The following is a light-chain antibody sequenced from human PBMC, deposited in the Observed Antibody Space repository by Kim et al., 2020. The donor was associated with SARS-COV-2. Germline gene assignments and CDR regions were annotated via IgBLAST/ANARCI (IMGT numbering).Light chain of an antibody. V-gene: IGLV10-54*01. CDR3: SAWDSSLSAWV. Sequence: QTATLNCIGNGNNVGDQGAAWLQQHQGHPPKLLFYRNNNRPSGISERLSASRSGNTDSLTITALQPEDEADYYCSAWDSSLSAWVLGGGTQLTVL. CDR2: RNN. J-gene: IGLJ3*02. CDR1: GNNVGDQG.